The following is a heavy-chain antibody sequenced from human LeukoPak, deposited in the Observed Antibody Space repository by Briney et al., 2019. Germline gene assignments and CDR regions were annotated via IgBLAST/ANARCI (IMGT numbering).Heavy chain of an antibody. V-gene: IGHV4-34*01. CDR3: ASASGYSSENAFDI. D-gene: IGHD6-19*01. CDR2: INHSGST. CDR1: GGSFSGYY. J-gene: IGHJ3*02. Sequence: SETLSLTCAVYGGSFSGYYWSWIRQPPGKGLEWIGEINHSGSTNYNPSLKSRVTMSVDTSKKQFSLKLSSVTAADTAVYFCASASGYSSENAFDIWGHGTMVTVSS.